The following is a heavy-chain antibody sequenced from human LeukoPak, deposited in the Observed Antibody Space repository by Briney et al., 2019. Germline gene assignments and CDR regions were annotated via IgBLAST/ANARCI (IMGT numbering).Heavy chain of an antibody. CDR1: GFTFSNYA. J-gene: IGHJ4*02. CDR3: ANGPDCSSTSCYWSYFDY. CDR2: ITGSGFSN. V-gene: IGHV3-23*01. Sequence: GGSLRLSCAASGFTFSNYAMSWVRQAPGKGLEWVSGITGSGFSNYYADSLKGRFTISSDNSKNTSYLQMNSLRAEDTAVYYCANGPDCSSTSCYWSYFDYWGRGTLVTVSS. D-gene: IGHD2-2*01.